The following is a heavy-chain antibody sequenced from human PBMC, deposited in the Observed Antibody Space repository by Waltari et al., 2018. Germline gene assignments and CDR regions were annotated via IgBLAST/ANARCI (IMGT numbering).Heavy chain of an antibody. CDR3: AKDINRRGSYWGYYYYYGMDV. CDR1: GFTFSSYG. J-gene: IGHJ6*02. V-gene: IGHV3-30*18. Sequence: GGGVVQPGRSLRLSCAASGFTFSSYGMHWVRQAPGKGLEWVAVISYDGSNKYYADSVKGRFTISRDNSKNTLYLQMNSLRAEDTAVYYCAKDINRRGSYWGYYYYYGMDVWGQGTTVTVSS. D-gene: IGHD1-26*01. CDR2: ISYDGSNK.